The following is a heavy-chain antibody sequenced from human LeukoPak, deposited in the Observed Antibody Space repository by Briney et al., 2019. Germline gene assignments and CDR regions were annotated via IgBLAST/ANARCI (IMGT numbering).Heavy chain of an antibody. D-gene: IGHD3-10*01. V-gene: IGHV3-23*01. CDR3: AKERAGSGQSDY. CDR2: ISGSGGST. Sequence: PGGSLRLSCAASGFTFSSDAMSWVRQAPGKGLEWVSAISGSGGSTYYADSVKGRFTISRDNSKNTLYLQMNSMRAEDTAVYYCAKERAGSGQSDYRGQGTLVSVSS. J-gene: IGHJ4*02. CDR1: GFTFSSDA.